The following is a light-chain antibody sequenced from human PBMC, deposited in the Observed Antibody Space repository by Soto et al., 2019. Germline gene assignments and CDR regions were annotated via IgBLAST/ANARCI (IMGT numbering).Light chain of an antibody. Sequence: DVQMTQSTSAVPASVGDRVNIPCRASQSISSYLNWYQQKPGKAPKLLIYAASSLQSGVLARFGGSGSGTDFTPTISSLQPEDFVTNYCQEYSFYWTFGQGTKVDI. CDR3: QEYSFYWT. CDR2: AAS. J-gene: IGKJ1*01. CDR1: QSISSY. V-gene: IGKV1-39*01.